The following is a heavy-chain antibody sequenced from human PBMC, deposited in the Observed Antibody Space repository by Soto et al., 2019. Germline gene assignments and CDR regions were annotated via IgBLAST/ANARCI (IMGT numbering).Heavy chain of an antibody. CDR3: ARIIAVAGAGAFDI. Sequence: GESLKISCKGSGYTFTTYWIAWVRQMTGKGLEWMGIIYPGDSDTRYGPSFQGQVTISADKSNCTAYLQWSILQASDTAMYYCARIIAVAGAGAFDIWGQGAMVTVSS. D-gene: IGHD6-19*01. V-gene: IGHV5-51*01. J-gene: IGHJ3*02. CDR2: IYPGDSDT. CDR1: GYTFTTYW.